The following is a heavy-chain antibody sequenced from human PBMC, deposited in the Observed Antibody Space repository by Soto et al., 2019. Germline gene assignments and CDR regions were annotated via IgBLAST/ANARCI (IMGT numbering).Heavy chain of an antibody. Sequence: QVQLVQSGAEVKKPGASVKVSCKASGYTFTGYYMHWVRQAPGQGLEWMGWINPNSGGTNYAQKFQGRVTMTRDTSISTAYMELSRLRSDDTAVYYCARLYCSASSCYSVGGFDIWGQGTMVTVSS. CDR1: GYTFTGYY. CDR3: ARLYCSASSCYSVGGFDI. D-gene: IGHD2-15*01. J-gene: IGHJ3*02. V-gene: IGHV1-2*02. CDR2: INPNSGGT.